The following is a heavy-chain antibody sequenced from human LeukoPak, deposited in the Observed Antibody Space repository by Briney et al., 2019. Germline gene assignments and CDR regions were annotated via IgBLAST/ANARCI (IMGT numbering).Heavy chain of an antibody. CDR3: ARLGITIFGEAVEAFDI. CDR1: GGSISSSSYY. V-gene: IGHV4-39*01. J-gene: IGHJ3*02. CDR2: IYYSGST. Sequence: PSETLSLTCTVSGGSISSSSYYWGWIRQPPGKGLEWIGSIYYSGSTYYKPSLKSRVTISVDTSKNQFSLKLSSVTAADTAVYYCARLGITIFGEAVEAFDIWGQGTMVTVSS. D-gene: IGHD3-3*01.